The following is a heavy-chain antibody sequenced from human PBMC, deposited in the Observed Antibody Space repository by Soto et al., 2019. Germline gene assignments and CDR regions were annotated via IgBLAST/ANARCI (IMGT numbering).Heavy chain of an antibody. J-gene: IGHJ6*02. Sequence: GGSLRLSCAASGFTFSSYWMHWVRQAPGKGLVWVSRMNEDGGTTDYADSVKGRLTISRDNAKNTLYLQMNSLRVEDTAVYYCGSDLSGQPVIWGQGTSVTVFS. CDR1: GFTFSSYW. V-gene: IGHV3-74*01. CDR2: MNEDGGTT. CDR3: GSDLSGQPVI. D-gene: IGHD3-10*01.